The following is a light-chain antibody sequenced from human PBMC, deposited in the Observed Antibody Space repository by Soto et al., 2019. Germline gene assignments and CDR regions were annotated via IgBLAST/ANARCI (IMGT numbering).Light chain of an antibody. J-gene: IGKJ4*01. Sequence: DIQMTQSPSSLSASVGDRVTITCQASHDIRNYLNWYQQKPGQAPRLLIHDAYRLQTGVPSRFSGSGSGTDFILTITSLQPDDIATYHCQQYDNLPLTFGGWTKVEI. CDR2: DAY. CDR3: QQYDNLPLT. V-gene: IGKV1-33*01. CDR1: HDIRNY.